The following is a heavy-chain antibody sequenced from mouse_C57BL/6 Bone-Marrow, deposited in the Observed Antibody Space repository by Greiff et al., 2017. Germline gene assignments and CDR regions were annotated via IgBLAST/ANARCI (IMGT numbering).Heavy chain of an antibody. V-gene: IGHV14-3*01. CDR2: IDPANGNT. J-gene: IGHJ2*01. D-gene: IGHD2-3*01. CDR3: ARFYDGYIDC. Sequence: EVQLQQSVAELVRPGASVKLSCTASGLNIKNTYMHWVNQSAEQGLEWIGRIDPANGNTKYAPKFQGKATITADTSSNTAYLQLSSLTSEDTAIYYCARFYDGYIDCWGQGTTLTVSS. CDR1: GLNIKNTY.